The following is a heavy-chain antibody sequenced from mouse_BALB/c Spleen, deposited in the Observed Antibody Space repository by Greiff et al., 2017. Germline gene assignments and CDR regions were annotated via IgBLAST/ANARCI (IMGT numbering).Heavy chain of an antibody. V-gene: IGHV1-7*01. CDR3: ARRDGYDGFFDY. Sequence: QVQLKESGAELAKPGASVKMSCKASGYTFTSYWMHWVKQRPGQGLEWIGYINPSTGYTEYNQKFKDKATLTADKSSSTAYMQLSSLTSEDSAVYYCARRDGYDGFFDYWGQGTTLTVSS. D-gene: IGHD2-2*01. CDR1: GYTFTSYW. CDR2: INPSTGYT. J-gene: IGHJ2*01.